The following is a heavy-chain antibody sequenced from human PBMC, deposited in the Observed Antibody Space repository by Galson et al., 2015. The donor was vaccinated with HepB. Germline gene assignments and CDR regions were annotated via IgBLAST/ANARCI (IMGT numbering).Heavy chain of an antibody. CDR1: GFTFSRCG. CDR2: ISYDGNNR. V-gene: IGHV3-30*18. J-gene: IGHJ4*02. Sequence: SLRLSCATSGFTFSRCGLHWVRQAPGKGLEWVAVISYDGNNRNYADSVKGRVTISRDNSNNTLFLQMISLRTEDTAIYYCAKERDVIAADPSLDSWGQGAPVTVSS. D-gene: IGHD2-15*01. CDR3: AKERDVIAADPSLDS.